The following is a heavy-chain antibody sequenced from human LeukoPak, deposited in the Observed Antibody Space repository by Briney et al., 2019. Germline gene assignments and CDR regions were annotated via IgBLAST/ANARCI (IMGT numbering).Heavy chain of an antibody. CDR1: GGSFSGYY. J-gene: IGHJ4*02. D-gene: IGHD3-3*01. CDR2: INHSGST. V-gene: IGHV4-34*01. Sequence: SETLSLTCAVYGGSFSGYYWGWIRQPPGKGLEWIGEINHSGSTNYNPSLKSRVTISVDTSKNQFSLKLSSVTAADTAVYYCARVLGWSGYFYFDYWGQGTLVTVSS. CDR3: ARVLGWSGYFYFDY.